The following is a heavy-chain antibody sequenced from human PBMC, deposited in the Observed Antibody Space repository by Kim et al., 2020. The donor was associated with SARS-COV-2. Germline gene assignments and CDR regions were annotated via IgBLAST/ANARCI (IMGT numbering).Heavy chain of an antibody. Sequence: ASVKVSCKASGYTFTSYGISWVRQAPGQGLEWMGWISAYNGNTNYAQKLQGRVTMTTDTSTSTAYMELRSLRSDDTAVYYCARTAAGIAVAAGMDVWGQGTTVTVSS. V-gene: IGHV1-18*01. CDR3: ARTAAGIAVAAGMDV. CDR1: GYTFTSYG. D-gene: IGHD6-19*01. CDR2: ISAYNGNT. J-gene: IGHJ6*02.